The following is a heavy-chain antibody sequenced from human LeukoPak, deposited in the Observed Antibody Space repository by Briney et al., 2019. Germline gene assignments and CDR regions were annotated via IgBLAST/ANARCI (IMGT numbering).Heavy chain of an antibody. Sequence: PGGSLRLSCAASGFTFSSYAMHWVRQAPGKGPEYVSAISTNGGSTYYANSVKGRFAISRDNSKNTLYLQMGSLRAEDMAVYYCARWGSTSCYDFWGQGTLVTVSS. CDR2: ISTNGGST. J-gene: IGHJ4*02. D-gene: IGHD2-2*01. V-gene: IGHV3-64*01. CDR3: ARWGSTSCYDF. CDR1: GFTFSSYA.